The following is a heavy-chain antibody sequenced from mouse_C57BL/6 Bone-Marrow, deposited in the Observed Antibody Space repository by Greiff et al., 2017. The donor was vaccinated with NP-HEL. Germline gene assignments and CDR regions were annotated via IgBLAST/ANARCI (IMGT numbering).Heavy chain of an antibody. J-gene: IGHJ2*01. CDR2: IHPNSGST. Sequence: QVHVKQPGAELVKPGASVKLSCKASGYTFTSYWMHWVKQRPGQGLEWIGMIHPNSGSTNYNEKFKSKATLTVDKSSSTAYMQLSSLTSEDSAVYYCARPTMVTPGDYWGQGTTRTVSS. D-gene: IGHD2-9*01. V-gene: IGHV1-64*01. CDR1: GYTFTSYW. CDR3: ARPTMVTPGDY.